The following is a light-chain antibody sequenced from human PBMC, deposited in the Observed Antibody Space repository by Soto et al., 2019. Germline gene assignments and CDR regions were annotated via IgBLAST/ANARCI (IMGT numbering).Light chain of an antibody. CDR2: GVT. CDR1: HNDIGTYDY. V-gene: IGLV2-14*03. J-gene: IGLJ1*01. CDR3: SSFTSNRIYV. Sequence: QSVLTQPTSVSGSPGQSITISCTGNHNDIGTYDYVSWYQQHPGRAPRLLIHGVTTRPSGISDRFSASKSGLTSSLTISGLQPEGEADYYCSSFTSNRIYVFGPGTKV.